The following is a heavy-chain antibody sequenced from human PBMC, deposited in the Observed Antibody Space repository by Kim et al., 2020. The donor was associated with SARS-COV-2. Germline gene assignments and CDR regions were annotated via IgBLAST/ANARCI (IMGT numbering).Heavy chain of an antibody. CDR3: ARGQWFGDGSENYYYYGMDV. D-gene: IGHD3-10*01. V-gene: IGHV4-34*01. CDR1: GGSFSGYY. CDR2: INHSGST. Sequence: SETLSLTCAVYGGSFSGYYWSWIRQPPGKGLEWIGEINHSGSTNYNPSLKSRVTISVDTSKNQFSLKLSSVTAADTAVYYCARGQWFGDGSENYYYYGMDVWGQGTTVTVSS. J-gene: IGHJ6*02.